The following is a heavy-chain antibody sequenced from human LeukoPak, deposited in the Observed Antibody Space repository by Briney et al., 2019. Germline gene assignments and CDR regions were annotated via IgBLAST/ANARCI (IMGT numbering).Heavy chain of an antibody. J-gene: IGHJ4*02. V-gene: IGHV3-11*04. CDR1: GFTFSDYY. D-gene: IGHD4-17*01. CDR3: ARYPDYGDYNYYFDY. CDR2: ISSSGSTI. Sequence: GGSLRLSCAASGFTFSDYYMSWIRQAPGKGLEWVSYISSSGSTIYYADSVKGRFTISRDNAKNSLYLQMNSLRAEDTAVYYCARYPDYGDYNYYFDYWGQGTLVTVSS.